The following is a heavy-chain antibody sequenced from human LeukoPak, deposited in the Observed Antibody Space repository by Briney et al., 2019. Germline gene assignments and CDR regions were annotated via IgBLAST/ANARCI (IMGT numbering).Heavy chain of an antibody. CDR1: GFTFGFYW. D-gene: IGHD1-14*01. CDR3: ARSNQADDY. V-gene: IGHV3-74*01. J-gene: IGHJ4*02. CDR2: INPGGSST. Sequence: AGSLRLSCAASGFTFGFYWMHWVRQVPGQGLVWVSRINPGGSSTAYADSVKGRFDISRDNAKNTLYLQMDSLRADDTGVYYCARSNQADDYWGQGTLVTVSS.